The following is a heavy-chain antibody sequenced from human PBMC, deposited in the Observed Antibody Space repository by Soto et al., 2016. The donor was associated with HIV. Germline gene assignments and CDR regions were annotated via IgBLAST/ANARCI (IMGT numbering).Heavy chain of an antibody. J-gene: IGHJ6*03. V-gene: IGHV3-30*18. Sequence: VQLVESGGGVVQPGRSLRLSCAASGFTFSNYGMHWVRQAPGKGLEWVAVIWYDGSDKYYGDFVKGRFTISRDNSKNTLYLQMNSLRAEDTAMYYCAKVSGYCSGGSCYSDYYYYMDVVGQRVPRSRLL. CDR3: AKVSGYCSGGSCYSDYYYYMDV. CDR1: GFTFSNYG. D-gene: IGHD2-15*01. CDR2: IWYDGSDK.